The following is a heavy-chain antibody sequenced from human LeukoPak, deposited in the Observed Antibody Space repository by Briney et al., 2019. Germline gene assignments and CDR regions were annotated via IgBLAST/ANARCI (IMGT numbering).Heavy chain of an antibody. CDR3: ARCPDYYYFMDV. CDR1: GGSITSYY. Sequence: PSETLSLTCTVSGGSITSYYWSWVRRPPGKGLEWIGSIYYSGSTDYNPSLKSRVTMSVDTSKSQFSLKLSSVIAADTAVYYCARCPDYYYFMDVWGKGTAVTVSS. CDR2: IYYSGST. V-gene: IGHV4-59*01. J-gene: IGHJ6*03.